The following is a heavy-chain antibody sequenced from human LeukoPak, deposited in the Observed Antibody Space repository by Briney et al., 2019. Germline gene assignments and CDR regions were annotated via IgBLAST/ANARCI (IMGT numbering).Heavy chain of an antibody. CDR3: ARDVSLIATPAGY. V-gene: IGHV1-69*05. J-gene: IGHJ4*02. Sequence: ASVKVSCKASGGTFSSYAISWVRQAPGQGLEWMGGIIPIFGTANYAQKFQGRVTMTTDTSTSTAYMELRSLRSDDTAVYYCARDVSLIATPAGYWGQGTLVTVSS. CDR2: IIPIFGTA. CDR1: GGTFSSYA. D-gene: IGHD6-13*01.